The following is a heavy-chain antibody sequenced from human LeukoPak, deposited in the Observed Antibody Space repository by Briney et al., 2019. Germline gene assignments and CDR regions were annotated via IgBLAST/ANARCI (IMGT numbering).Heavy chain of an antibody. Sequence: PGGSLRLSCAASGFTFSSHWMSWVRQAPGKGLEWVANIKEDGSETYYVDSVKGRFTISRDNDKNSLYLQMNSLRADDTAVYYCARAVAPTKYFQHWGQGTLVTVSS. CDR3: ARAVAPTKYFQH. CDR1: GFTFSSHW. CDR2: IKEDGSET. J-gene: IGHJ1*01. V-gene: IGHV3-7*01. D-gene: IGHD5-24*01.